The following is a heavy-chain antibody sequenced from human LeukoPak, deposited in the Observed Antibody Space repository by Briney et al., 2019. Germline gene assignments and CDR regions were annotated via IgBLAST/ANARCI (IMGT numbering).Heavy chain of an antibody. CDR1: GGTFSSYT. CDR3: ASNHAGYCSSTSCYGSRYYYYYMDV. V-gene: IGHV1-69*02. Sequence: KVSCKASGGTFSSYTISWVRQAPGQGLEWMGRIIPIVGIANYAQKFQGRVTITADKSTSTAYMELSSLRSEDTAVYCCASNHAGYCSSTSCYGSRYYYYYMDVWGKGTTVTVSS. J-gene: IGHJ6*03. D-gene: IGHD2-2*01. CDR2: IIPIVGIA.